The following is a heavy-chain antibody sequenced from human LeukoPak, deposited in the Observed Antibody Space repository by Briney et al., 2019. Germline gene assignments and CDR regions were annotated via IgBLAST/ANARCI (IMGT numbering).Heavy chain of an antibody. CDR1: GGSFSGYY. Sequence: SETLSLTCAVYGGSFSGYYWSWIRQPPRKGLEWIGEINHSGSTNYNPSLKSRVTISVDTSKNQFSLKLSSVTAADTAVYYCARGRKEFGPWGQGTLVTVSS. V-gene: IGHV4-34*01. J-gene: IGHJ5*02. CDR3: ARGRKEFGP. CDR2: INHSGST.